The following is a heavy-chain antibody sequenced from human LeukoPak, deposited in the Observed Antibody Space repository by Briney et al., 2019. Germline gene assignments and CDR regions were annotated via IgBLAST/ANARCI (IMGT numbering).Heavy chain of an antibody. CDR1: GGSISSSSYY. J-gene: IGHJ4*02. CDR3: ARRSGGSGSYFRDY. Sequence: SETLSLTCTVSGGSISSSSYYWGWIRQPPGKGLEWIGSIYYSGSTYYNPSLKSRVTISVDTSKNQFSLKLSPVTAADTAVYYCARRSGGSGSYFRDYWGQGTLVTVSS. V-gene: IGHV4-39*01. D-gene: IGHD3-10*01. CDR2: IYYSGST.